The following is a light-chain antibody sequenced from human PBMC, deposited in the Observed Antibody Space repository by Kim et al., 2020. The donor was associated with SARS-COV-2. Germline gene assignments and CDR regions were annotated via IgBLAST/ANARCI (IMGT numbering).Light chain of an antibody. Sequence: IQMTQSPSSLSASVGDRVTITCRASQSISSSLNWYQQKPGRAPQLLIYAASNLQSGVPSRFSGSGSGTDFTLTISSLQHEDFATYYCQQSRNTPVTFGQGTRLEIK. CDR1: QSISSS. CDR2: AAS. V-gene: IGKV1-39*01. J-gene: IGKJ5*01. CDR3: QQSRNTPVT.